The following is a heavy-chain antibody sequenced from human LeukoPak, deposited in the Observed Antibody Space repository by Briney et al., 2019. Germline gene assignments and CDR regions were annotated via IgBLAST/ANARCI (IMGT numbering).Heavy chain of an antibody. V-gene: IGHV1-18*01. CDR3: ARERLFCSSTSCSYDRWFDP. CDR2: ISAYNGNT. Sequence: ASVKVSCKASGYTFTSYGISWVRQAPGQGLEWMGWISAYNGNTNYAQKLQGRVTMTTDTSTSTAYMELRSPRSDDTAVYYCARERLFCSSTSCSYDRWFDPLGQGTLVTVSS. CDR1: GYTFTSYG. D-gene: IGHD2-2*01. J-gene: IGHJ5*02.